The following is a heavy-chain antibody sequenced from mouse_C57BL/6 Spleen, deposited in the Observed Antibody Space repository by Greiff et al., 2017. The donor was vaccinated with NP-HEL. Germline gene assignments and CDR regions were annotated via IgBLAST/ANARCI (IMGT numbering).Heavy chain of an antibody. CDR1: GFTFSNYW. Sequence: VKLMESGGGLVQPGGSMKLSCVASGFTFSNYWMNWVRQSPEKGLEWVAQIRLKSDNYATHYAESVKGRFTISRDDSKSSVYLQMNNLRAEDTGIYYCTGYDYYYFDYWGQGTTLTVSS. J-gene: IGHJ2*01. CDR3: TGYDYYYFDY. V-gene: IGHV6-3*01. D-gene: IGHD2-4*01. CDR2: IRLKSDNYAT.